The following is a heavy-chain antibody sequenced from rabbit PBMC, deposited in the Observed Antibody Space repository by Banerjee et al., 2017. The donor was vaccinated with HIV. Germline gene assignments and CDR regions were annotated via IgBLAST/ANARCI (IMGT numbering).Heavy chain of an antibody. CDR1: GSDISSNA. D-gene: IGHD4-1*01. J-gene: IGHJ4*01. CDR3: ARDLAGVIGWNFNL. CDR2: INTISGDT. V-gene: IGHV1S45*01. Sequence: QEQLEESGGDLVKPEGSLTLTCKASGSDISSNAMCWVRQAPGKGLEWIACINTISGDTVYATWAKGRFTISKASWTTVTLQMTSLTAADTATYLCARDLAGVIGWNFNLWGPGTLVTVS.